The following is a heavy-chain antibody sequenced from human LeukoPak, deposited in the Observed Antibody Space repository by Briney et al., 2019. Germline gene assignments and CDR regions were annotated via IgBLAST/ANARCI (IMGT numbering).Heavy chain of an antibody. Sequence: PGGSLRLSCAASGFTFRSYWMHWVRQAPGKGLVWVSRINTDGSSTSYADSVKGRFTISRDNAKNTMYLQMNSLRAEDTAVYYCARESGIAPALDLWGQGTLVTVSS. CDR1: GFTFRSYW. CDR3: ARESGIAPALDL. D-gene: IGHD6-13*01. CDR2: INTDGSST. J-gene: IGHJ5*02. V-gene: IGHV3-74*01.